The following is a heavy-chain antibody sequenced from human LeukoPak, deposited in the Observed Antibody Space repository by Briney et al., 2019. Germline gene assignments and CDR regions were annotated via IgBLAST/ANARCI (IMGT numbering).Heavy chain of an antibody. D-gene: IGHD3-22*01. V-gene: IGHV3-73*01. Sequence: GSLRLSCAASGFTFSGSAMHWVRQASGKGLEWVGRIRSKANSYATAYAASVKGRFTISRDDSKNTAYLQMNSLKTEDTAVYYCTRYDSSGYYYGDHAFDIWGQGTMVTVSS. CDR2: IRSKANSYAT. J-gene: IGHJ3*02. CDR3: TRYDSSGYYYGDHAFDI. CDR1: GFTFSGSA.